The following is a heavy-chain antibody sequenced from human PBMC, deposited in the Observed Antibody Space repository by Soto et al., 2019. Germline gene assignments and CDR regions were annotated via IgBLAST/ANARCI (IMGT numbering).Heavy chain of an antibody. V-gene: IGHV3-48*02. Sequence: VGSLRLSCAASGFTFSSYSMNWVRQAPVNGLEWVSYISSSSSTIYYADSVKGRFTISRDNAKNSLYLQMNSLRDEDTAVYYCARDPDLYYYDSSGYKGFYFDYWGQGTLVTVSS. CDR1: GFTFSSYS. CDR2: ISSSSSTI. CDR3: ARDPDLYYYDSSGYKGFYFDY. D-gene: IGHD3-22*01. J-gene: IGHJ4*02.